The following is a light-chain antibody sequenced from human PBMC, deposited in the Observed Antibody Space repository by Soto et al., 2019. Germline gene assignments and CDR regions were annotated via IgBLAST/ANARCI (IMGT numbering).Light chain of an antibody. CDR1: QSVSSW. CDR3: QQYHSYSYT. Sequence: DIQMTQSPSTLSASVGDRVTITCRASQSVSSWLAWYQQKPGKAPKLLIYKASDLESGVLSRFSGSGSGTEFTLTISSLQPDDFATYYCQQYHSYSYTFGQGTKLDIK. J-gene: IGKJ2*01. V-gene: IGKV1-5*03. CDR2: KAS.